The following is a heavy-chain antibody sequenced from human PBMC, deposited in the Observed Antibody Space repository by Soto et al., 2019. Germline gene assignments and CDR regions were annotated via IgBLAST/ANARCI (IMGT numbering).Heavy chain of an antibody. CDR1: GGSFSGYY. CDR2: INHSGST. V-gene: IGHV4-34*01. J-gene: IGHJ6*03. Sequence: SETLSLTCAVYGGSFSGYYWSWIRQPPGKGLEWIGEINHSGSTNYNPSLKSRVTISVDTSKNQFSLKLSSVTAADTAVYYCARPFGYYYYYMDVWGKGTTVTV. CDR3: ARPFGYYYYYMDV. D-gene: IGHD3-10*01.